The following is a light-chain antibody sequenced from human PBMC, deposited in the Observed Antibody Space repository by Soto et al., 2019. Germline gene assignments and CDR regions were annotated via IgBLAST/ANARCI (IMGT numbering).Light chain of an antibody. Sequence: EIVMKQSPATLSVYKGERATLSCRTSLSVSVYLDWYQQKPGQAPRLLISDASNRATGIPARFSGSGSGTDFTLTISSLEPEDFAVYYCQHRSNWPAFGGGTKVDIK. V-gene: IGKV3-11*01. CDR2: DAS. CDR1: LSVSVY. CDR3: QHRSNWPA. J-gene: IGKJ4*01.